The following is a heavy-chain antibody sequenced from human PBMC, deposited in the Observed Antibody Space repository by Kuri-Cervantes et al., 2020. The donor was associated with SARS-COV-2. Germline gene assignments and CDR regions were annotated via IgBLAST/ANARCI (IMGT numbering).Heavy chain of an antibody. J-gene: IGHJ2*01. CDR1: GFTFSSYA. Sequence: GESLKISCAASGFTFSSYAMSWVRQAPGKGLEWVSAISGSGGSTYYADSVKGRFTISRDNSKNTLYLQMNSLRAEDTAVYYCAKDRDSSSWLHWYFDLWGRGNPV. CDR3: AKDRDSSSWLHWYFDL. V-gene: IGHV3-23*01. CDR2: ISGSGGST. D-gene: IGHD6-13*01.